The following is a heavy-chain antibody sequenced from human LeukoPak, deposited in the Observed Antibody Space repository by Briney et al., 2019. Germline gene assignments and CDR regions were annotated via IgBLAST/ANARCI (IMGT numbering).Heavy chain of an antibody. CDR1: GYTFTGYY. V-gene: IGHV1-3*01. J-gene: IGHJ3*02. D-gene: IGHD3-3*01. CDR2: INAGNGNT. CDR3: ARENRFLEWLSKSDAFDI. Sequence: ASVKVSCKASGYTFTGYYMHWVRQAPGQRLEWMGWINAGNGNTKYSQKFQGRVTITRDTSASTAYMELSSLRSEDTAVYYCARENRFLEWLSKSDAFDIWGQGTMVTVSS.